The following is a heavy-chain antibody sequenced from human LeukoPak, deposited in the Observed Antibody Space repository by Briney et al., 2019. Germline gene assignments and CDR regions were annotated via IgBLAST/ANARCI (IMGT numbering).Heavy chain of an antibody. CDR3: ARDYGGSSPFDY. CDR2: IRYDGNNK. CDR1: GFTFSDYS. J-gene: IGHJ4*02. V-gene: IGHV3-30*02. Sequence: PGGSLRLSCAASGFTFSDYSMHWVRQAPGKGLNWVAFIRYDGNNKYYADSVKGRFTISRDNAKNSLYLQMNSLRAEDTAVYYCARDYGGSSPFDYWGQGTLVTVSS. D-gene: IGHD4-23*01.